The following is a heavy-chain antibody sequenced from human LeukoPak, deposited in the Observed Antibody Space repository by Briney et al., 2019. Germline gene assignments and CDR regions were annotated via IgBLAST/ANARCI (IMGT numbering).Heavy chain of an antibody. CDR2: IIPIFGTA. CDR3: ARVVRFGELYYFDY. CDR1: GGTFSSYA. J-gene: IGHJ4*02. Sequence: ASVKVPCKVSGGTFSSYAISWVRQAPGQGLEWMGGIIPIFGTANYAQKFQGRVTITADESTSTAYMELSSLRSEDTAVYSCARVVRFGELYYFDYWGQGTLVTVSS. V-gene: IGHV1-69*13. D-gene: IGHD3-10*01.